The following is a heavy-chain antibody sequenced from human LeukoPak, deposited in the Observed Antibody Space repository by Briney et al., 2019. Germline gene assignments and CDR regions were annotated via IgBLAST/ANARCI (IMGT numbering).Heavy chain of an antibody. CDR1: GFSFSSYA. Sequence: GGSLRLSCAAAGFSFSSYAMNWVRQAPGKGLEWVAVISYDGSNKYYADSVKGRFTISRDNSKNTLYLQMNSLRAEDTAVYYCARGEDIVLMVYAYFDYWGQGTLVTVSS. D-gene: IGHD2-8*01. J-gene: IGHJ4*02. V-gene: IGHV3-30-3*01. CDR2: ISYDGSNK. CDR3: ARGEDIVLMVYAYFDY.